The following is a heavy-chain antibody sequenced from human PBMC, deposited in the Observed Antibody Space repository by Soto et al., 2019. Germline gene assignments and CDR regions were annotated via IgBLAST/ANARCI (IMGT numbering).Heavy chain of an antibody. D-gene: IGHD3-10*01. CDR3: ARVVRHVSGSGDGWFDP. CDR1: GYIFANYP. Sequence: QVQLVQSGAEMKKPGASVRVSCKASGYIFANYPMQWVRQAPGQGLDWMGWIKPGNGNTKYSQKFQGRITITRDTSATTVYMKLSILPSKDTAMYYCARVVRHVSGSGDGWFDPCGQGTLVNFSS. CDR2: IKPGNGNT. J-gene: IGHJ5*02. V-gene: IGHV1-3*01.